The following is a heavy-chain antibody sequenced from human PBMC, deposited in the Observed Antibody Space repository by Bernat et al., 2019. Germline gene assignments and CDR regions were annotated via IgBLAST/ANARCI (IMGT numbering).Heavy chain of an antibody. V-gene: IGHV4-31*03. CDR1: GGSISSGGYY. CDR2: IYYSGST. J-gene: IGHJ6*02. CDR3: AREYSPAAGKGIGYYYYYYGMDV. Sequence: QVQLQESGPGLVKPSQTLSLTCTVSGGSISSGGYYWSWIRQHPGKGLEWIGYIYYSGSTYYNPSLKSRVTISVDTSKNLFSLKLSSVTAAGTAVYYCAREYSPAAGKGIGYYYYYYGMDVWGQGTTVTVSS. D-gene: IGHD6-13*01.